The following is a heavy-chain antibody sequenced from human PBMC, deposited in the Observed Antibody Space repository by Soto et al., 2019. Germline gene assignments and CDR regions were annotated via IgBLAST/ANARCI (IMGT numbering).Heavy chain of an antibody. J-gene: IGHJ3*02. CDR3: ASTQVVDTAMVTTFDI. CDR1: GGSISSGDYY. V-gene: IGHV4-30-4*01. Sequence: NPSETLSLTCTVSGGSISSGDYYWSWIRQPPGKGLEWIGYIYYSGSTYYNPSLKSRVTISVDTSKNQFSLKLSSVPAADTAVYYCASTQVVDTAMVTTFDIWGQGTMVTVSS. D-gene: IGHD5-18*01. CDR2: IYYSGST.